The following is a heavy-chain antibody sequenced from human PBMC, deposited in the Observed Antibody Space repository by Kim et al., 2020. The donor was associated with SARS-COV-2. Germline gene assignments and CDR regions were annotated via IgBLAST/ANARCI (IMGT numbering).Heavy chain of an antibody. CDR3: ARPPMGRGEPEDY. V-gene: IGHV3-21*01. D-gene: IGHD3-10*01. J-gene: IGHJ4*02. Sequence: YAAAVKDRFTISRDNGKSSLYLQMNRLRAEDTAVYYCARPPMGRGEPEDYWGQGTLVTVSS.